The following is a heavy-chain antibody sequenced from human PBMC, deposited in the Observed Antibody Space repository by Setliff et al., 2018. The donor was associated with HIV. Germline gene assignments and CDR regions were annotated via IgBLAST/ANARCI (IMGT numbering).Heavy chain of an antibody. V-gene: IGHV3-49*03. Sequence: GGSLRLSCVTSGFSFSDHGVSWFRQAPGKGLEWVSFIRSKTYGERADYAASVRGRFTISRDDSKGIAYLQMNSLKTEDTAMYYCTRLVQMATKTNFDYWGQGTLVTVSS. CDR3: TRLVQMATKTNFDY. D-gene: IGHD5-12*01. CDR2: IRSKTYGERA. J-gene: IGHJ4*02. CDR1: GFSFSDHG.